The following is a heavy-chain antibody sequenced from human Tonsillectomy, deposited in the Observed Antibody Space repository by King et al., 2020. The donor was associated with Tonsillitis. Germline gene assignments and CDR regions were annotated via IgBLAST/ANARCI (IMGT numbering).Heavy chain of an antibody. Sequence: VQLVESGGGLVQPGGSLRLSCAASGFTFSSYAMHWVRQAPGKGLEYVSAISRNGGSTYYANTVKGRFTISRDNSKNTLYLQMGSLRAEDMAVYYCARDGPPDYWGQGTLVTVSS. CDR1: GFTFSSYA. CDR2: ISRNGGST. J-gene: IGHJ4*02. CDR3: ARDGPPDY. V-gene: IGHV3-64*01.